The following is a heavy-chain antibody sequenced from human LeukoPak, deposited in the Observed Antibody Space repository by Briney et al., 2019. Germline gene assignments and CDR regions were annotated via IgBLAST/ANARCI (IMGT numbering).Heavy chain of an antibody. CDR3: AKDDAWLRFGE. J-gene: IGHJ4*02. Sequence: GGSLRLSCAASGFTFSSYGMHWVRQAPGKGLEWVAFIRYDGSNKYYADSVKGRFTISRDNSKNTLYLEVMSPTAEDTAVYYCAKDDAWLRFGEWSQGTLVTVSS. CDR1: GFTFSSYG. CDR2: IRYDGSNK. D-gene: IGHD3-10*01. V-gene: IGHV3-30*02.